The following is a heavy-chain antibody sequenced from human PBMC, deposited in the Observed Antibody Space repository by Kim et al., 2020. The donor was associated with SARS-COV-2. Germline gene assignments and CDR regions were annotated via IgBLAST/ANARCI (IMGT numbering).Heavy chain of an antibody. J-gene: IGHJ4*02. D-gene: IGHD3-3*01. CDR3: ARAESGYDFWSGYYYFDY. Sequence: KGRFTISRDNSKNTLYLQMNSLRAEDTAVYYCARAESGYDFWSGYYYFDYWGQGTLVTVSS. V-gene: IGHV3-66*01.